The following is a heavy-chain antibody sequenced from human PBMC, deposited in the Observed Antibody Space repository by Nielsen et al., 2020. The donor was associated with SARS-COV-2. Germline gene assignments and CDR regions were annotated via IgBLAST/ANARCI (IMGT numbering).Heavy chain of an antibody. D-gene: IGHD6-19*01. V-gene: IGHV5-51*01. CDR1: GYSFTSYW. CDR3: ARLLGRVAGTTRGGWFDP. Sequence: GESLKISCKGSGYSFTSYWIGWVRQMPGKGLEWMEIIYPGDSDTRYSPSFQGQVTISADKSISTAYLQWSSLKASDTAMYYCARLLGRVAGTTRGGWFDPWGQGTLVTVSS. CDR2: IYPGDSDT. J-gene: IGHJ5*02.